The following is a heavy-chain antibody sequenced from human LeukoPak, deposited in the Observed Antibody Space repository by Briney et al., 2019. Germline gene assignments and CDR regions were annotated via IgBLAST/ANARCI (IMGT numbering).Heavy chain of an antibody. J-gene: IGHJ5*02. CDR3: ARETRSGSLNWFDP. Sequence: PSETLSLTCTVSGDSLSGYYWSWIRQPPGKGLEGIGYIHYTGSPNYNPSLKSRVTISVDTSKNQFSLKLSSVTAADAAVYYCARETRSGSLNWFDPWGQGTLVTVSS. D-gene: IGHD3-10*01. CDR2: IHYTGSP. CDR1: GDSLSGYY. V-gene: IGHV4-59*01.